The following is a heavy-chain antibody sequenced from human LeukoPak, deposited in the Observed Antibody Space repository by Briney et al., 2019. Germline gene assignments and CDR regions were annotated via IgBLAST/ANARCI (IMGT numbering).Heavy chain of an antibody. J-gene: IGHJ4*02. CDR3: ARMANDGSYIGRGRGYDY. CDR2: IYYSGST. Sequence: SGTLSLTCAVSGYSISSSNWWGWIRQPPGKGLEWIGYIYYSGSTYYNPSLKSRVTMSVDTSKNQFSLKLSSVTAVDTAVYYCARMANDGSYIGRGRGYDYWGQGTLVTVSS. D-gene: IGHD1-26*01. CDR1: GYSISSSNW. V-gene: IGHV4-28*01.